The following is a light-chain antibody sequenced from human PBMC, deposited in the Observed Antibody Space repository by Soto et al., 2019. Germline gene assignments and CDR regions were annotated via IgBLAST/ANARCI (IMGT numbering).Light chain of an antibody. CDR1: QKVVDSH. CDR3: QQYGSSPQT. J-gene: IGKJ1*01. Sequence: DIVLTKSPSTLVLSPGVRAAHTCRTSQKVVDSHLAWDQPKPGQAPRLLVHGAFRRATGMPDRFSGSGSGTDFTLTIIRLEPEDFAVYYCQQYGSSPQTFGQGTKVDIK. CDR2: GAF. V-gene: IGKV3-20*01.